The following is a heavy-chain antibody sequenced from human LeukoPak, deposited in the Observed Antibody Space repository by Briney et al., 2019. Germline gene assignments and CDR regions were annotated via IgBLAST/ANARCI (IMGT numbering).Heavy chain of an antibody. Sequence: GGXLRLSCAASGFTFSSYDMSWVRQATGKGVEWVSAISGRGGSTYYADSVNGLFTISRGNSKNTLYLQMNSLRAEDTAVYYCAKALRSNLLFDYWGQGTLVTVSS. V-gene: IGHV3-23*01. CDR2: ISGRGGST. D-gene: IGHD5/OR15-5a*01. CDR3: AKALRSNLLFDY. J-gene: IGHJ4*02. CDR1: GFTFSSYD.